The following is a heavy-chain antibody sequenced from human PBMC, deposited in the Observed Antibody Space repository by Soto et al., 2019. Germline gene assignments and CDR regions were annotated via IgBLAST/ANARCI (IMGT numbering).Heavy chain of an antibody. Sequence: ASVKVSCKASGHTFTSYGISWVRQAPGQGLEWMGWISAYNGNTNYAQKLQGRVTMTTDTSTSTAYMELRSLRSDDTAVYYCARARYCSSTSCYRQVGDYWGQGTLVTVPQ. V-gene: IGHV1-18*01. J-gene: IGHJ4*02. CDR3: ARARYCSSTSCYRQVGDY. CDR1: GHTFTSYG. D-gene: IGHD2-2*02. CDR2: ISAYNGNT.